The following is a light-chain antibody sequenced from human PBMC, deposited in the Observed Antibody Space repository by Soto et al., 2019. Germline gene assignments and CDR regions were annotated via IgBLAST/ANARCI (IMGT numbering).Light chain of an antibody. J-gene: IGLJ3*02. Sequence: QPVLTQPPSVSGTPGQRITISCSGDSSNIGENFVYWYQQVPETAPKLLIYSNDERPSGVPDRFSASKSGTSASLAISGLRSEDEADYYCATWDDSFRGLFGGGTKLTVL. CDR2: SND. CDR1: SSNIGENF. CDR3: ATWDDSFRGL. V-gene: IGLV1-47*02.